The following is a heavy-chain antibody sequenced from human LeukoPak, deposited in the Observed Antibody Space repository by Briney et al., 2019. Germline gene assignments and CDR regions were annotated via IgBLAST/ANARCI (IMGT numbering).Heavy chain of an antibody. CDR3: AKADDLYSWFDP. CDR2: VSYSGST. CDR1: GGSVNSYY. J-gene: IGHJ5*02. D-gene: IGHD3-3*01. V-gene: IGHV4-59*02. Sequence: PSETLSHTCTVSGGSVNSYYWTWIRQPPGKGLEWIGYVSYSGSTNYNPSLKSRVIISIDMSKNQFSLRLSSVTAADTAMYYCAKADDLYSWFDPWGQGTRVTVSS.